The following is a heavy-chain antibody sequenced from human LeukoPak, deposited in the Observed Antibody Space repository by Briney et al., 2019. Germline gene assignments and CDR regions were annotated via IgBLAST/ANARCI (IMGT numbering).Heavy chain of an antibody. CDR2: YPGDSDT. J-gene: IGHJ4*02. D-gene: IGHD6-19*01. CDR1: GYSFTNYW. V-gene: IGHV5-51*01. CDR3: ARQGIAVAAAIDY. Sequence: GESLKISCKGSGYSFTNYWIGWVRQMPGKGLEWMGVYPGDSDTRYSPSFQGQVTISADKSISTAYLQWSSLKASDTAMYYCARQGIAVAAAIDYWGQGTLVTVSS.